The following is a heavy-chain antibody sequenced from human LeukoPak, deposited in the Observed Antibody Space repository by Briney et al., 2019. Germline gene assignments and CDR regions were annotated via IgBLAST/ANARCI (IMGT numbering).Heavy chain of an antibody. Sequence: SETLSLTCTVSGGSIGSYYWGWIRQPPGKGLEWIVTFYHSGSTYYNPSLRGRVTISVDTSKNEFSLKMTSVTAADTATYYCARDRPLLSSWSWFDPWGQGTLVTVSS. V-gene: IGHV4-59*12. J-gene: IGHJ5*02. CDR1: GGSIGSYY. CDR3: ARDRPLLSSWSWFDP. D-gene: IGHD6-13*01. CDR2: FYHSGST.